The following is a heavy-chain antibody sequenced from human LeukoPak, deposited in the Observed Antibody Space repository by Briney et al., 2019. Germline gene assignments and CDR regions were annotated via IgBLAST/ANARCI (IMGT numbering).Heavy chain of an antibody. CDR2: IYHSGST. CDR1: GGSISSSNW. Sequence: EPSGTLSLTCAVSGGSISSSNWWSWVRQPPGKGLEWIGEIYHSGSTNYNPSLKSRVTISIDTSKNQFSLKLSSVTAADTAVYYCARGPFTMVQGSPHQFDYWGQGTLVTVSS. CDR3: ARGPFTMVQGSPHQFDY. J-gene: IGHJ4*02. V-gene: IGHV4-4*02. D-gene: IGHD3-10*01.